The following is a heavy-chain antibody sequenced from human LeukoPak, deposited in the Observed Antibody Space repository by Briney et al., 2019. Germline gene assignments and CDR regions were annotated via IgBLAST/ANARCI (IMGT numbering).Heavy chain of an antibody. CDR1: GYTFTTYY. V-gene: IGHV1-46*01. CDR2: INPSGGNT. D-gene: IGHD2-15*01. CDR3: AREEDGGYFDY. Sequence: ASVKVSCTASGYTFTTYYIHWVRQAPGQEREWMGIINPSGGNTNYARKFQGRVTMTRGTSTSTVYMELSSLRSEDTAMYYCAREEDGGYFDYWGQGTVVTVSS. J-gene: IGHJ4*02.